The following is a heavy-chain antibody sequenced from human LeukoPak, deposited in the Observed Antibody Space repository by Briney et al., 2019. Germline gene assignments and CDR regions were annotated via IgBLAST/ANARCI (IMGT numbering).Heavy chain of an antibody. V-gene: IGHV1-18*01. CDR3: ARVGPYDILTGYQSDAFDI. D-gene: IGHD3-9*01. CDR2: ISAYNGNT. CDR1: GYTFTSYG. J-gene: IGHJ3*02. Sequence: ASVNVSFKASGYTFTSYGISWVRQAPGQGLEWMGWISAYNGNTNYAQKLQGRVTMTTDTSTSTAYMELRSLRSDDTAVYYCARVGPYDILTGYQSDAFDIWGQGTMVTVSS.